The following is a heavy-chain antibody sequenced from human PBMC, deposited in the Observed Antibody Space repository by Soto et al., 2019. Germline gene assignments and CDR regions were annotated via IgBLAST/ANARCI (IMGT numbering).Heavy chain of an antibody. CDR3: AKGPSPEYSSGWYPFDY. D-gene: IGHD6-19*01. Sequence: QVQLVESGGGVVQPGRSLRLSCAASGFTFSSYGMHWVRQAPGKGLEWVAVISYDGSNKYYADSVKGRFTISRDNSKNTLYLQMISLRAEDTAVYYCAKGPSPEYSSGWYPFDYWGQGTLVTVSS. CDR2: ISYDGSNK. V-gene: IGHV3-30*18. CDR1: GFTFSSYG. J-gene: IGHJ4*02.